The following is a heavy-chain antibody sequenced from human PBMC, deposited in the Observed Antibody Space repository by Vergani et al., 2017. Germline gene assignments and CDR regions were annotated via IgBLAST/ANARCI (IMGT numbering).Heavy chain of an antibody. CDR1: GYTFTSYY. CDR3: ARDNGDYASNWYFDL. J-gene: IGHJ2*01. V-gene: IGHV1-46*01. Sequence: QVQLVQSGAEVKKPGASVKVSCKASGYTFTSYYMHWVRQAPGQGLEWMGIINPSGGSTSYAQKFQGRVTMTRDTSTSTVYMELSSLRSEDTAVYYCARDNGDYASNWYFDLWGRGTLVTVSS. CDR2: INPSGGST. D-gene: IGHD4-17*01.